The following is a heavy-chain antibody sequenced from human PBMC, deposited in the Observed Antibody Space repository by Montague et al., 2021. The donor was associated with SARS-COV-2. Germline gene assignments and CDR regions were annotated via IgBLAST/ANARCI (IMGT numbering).Heavy chain of an antibody. V-gene: IGHV4-39*01. J-gene: IGHJ4*02. Sequence: SETLSLTCTVSGSSISSETHYWGWIRQPPGKGLEGIGSIFYSGSTYYNSSLKSRVSISVDTSKNQFSLRLRSVTAADTAVYYCASQPIPVTGSGEFDYWGPGTLVTVSS. D-gene: IGHD6-19*01. CDR1: GSSISSETHY. CDR3: ASQPIPVTGSGEFDY. CDR2: IFYSGST.